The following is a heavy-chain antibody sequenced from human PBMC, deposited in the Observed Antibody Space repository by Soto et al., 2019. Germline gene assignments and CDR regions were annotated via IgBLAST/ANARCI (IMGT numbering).Heavy chain of an antibody. CDR3: AKYGRLGLY. V-gene: IGHV3-23*01. D-gene: IGHD1-26*01. Sequence: PGGSLRLSCVASGFTFTGFPMSWVRQAPGKGLEWVSAISGSGGNTFNADSVKGRFNISRDNSKNMLYLQMNRLRADDTAVYYCAKYGRLGLYWGQGTLVTVSS. CDR2: ISGSGGNT. J-gene: IGHJ4*02. CDR1: GFTFTGFP.